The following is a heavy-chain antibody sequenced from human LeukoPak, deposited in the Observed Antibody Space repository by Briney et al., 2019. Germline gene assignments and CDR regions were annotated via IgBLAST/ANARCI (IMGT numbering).Heavy chain of an antibody. Sequence: SETLSLTCTVSGGSISSSSYYWGWIRQPPGKGLEWIGSIYYSGSTYYNPSLKSRVTISAGTSKNQFSLKLSSVTAADTAVYYCARHHLIDWSPAVDYWGQGTLVTVSS. D-gene: IGHD3-9*01. V-gene: IGHV4-39*01. CDR2: IYYSGST. CDR1: GGSISSSSYY. CDR3: ARHHLIDWSPAVDY. J-gene: IGHJ4*02.